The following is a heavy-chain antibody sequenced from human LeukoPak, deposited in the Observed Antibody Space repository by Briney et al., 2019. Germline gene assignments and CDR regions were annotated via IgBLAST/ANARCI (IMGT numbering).Heavy chain of an antibody. CDR1: GFTFSSYS. CDR3: ARDPITMVRGVGGY. J-gene: IGHJ4*02. CDR2: ISSSSSYI. D-gene: IGHD3-10*01. Sequence: GGSLRLPCAASGFTFSSYSMNWVRQAPGKGLEWVSSISSSSSYIYYADSVKGRFTISRDNAKNSLYLQMNSLRAEDTAVYYCARDPITMVRGVGGYWGQGTLVTVSS. V-gene: IGHV3-21*01.